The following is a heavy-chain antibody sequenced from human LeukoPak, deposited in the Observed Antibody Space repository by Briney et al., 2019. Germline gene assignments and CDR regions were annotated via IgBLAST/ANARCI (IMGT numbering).Heavy chain of an antibody. CDR2: INHSGST. J-gene: IGHJ4*02. Sequence: SETLSLTCAVYGGSFSGYYWSWIRQPPGKGLEWIAEINHSGSTNYNPSLKSRVTISVDTSKNQFSLKLSSVTAADTAVYYCASYTPALSYYYGSGSLGYFDYWGQGTLVTVSS. CDR1: GGSFSGYY. D-gene: IGHD3-10*01. CDR3: ASYTPALSYYYGSGSLGYFDY. V-gene: IGHV4-34*01.